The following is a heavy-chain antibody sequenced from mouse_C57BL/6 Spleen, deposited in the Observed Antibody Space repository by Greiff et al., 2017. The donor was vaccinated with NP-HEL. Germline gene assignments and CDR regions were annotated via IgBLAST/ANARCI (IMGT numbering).Heavy chain of an antibody. CDR1: GYTFTNYW. Sequence: QVHVKQSGAELVRPGTSVKMSCKASGYTFTNYWIGWAKQRPGHGLEWIGDIYPGGGYTNYNEKFKGKATLTADKSSSTAYMQFSSLTSEDSAIYYCARSDYGSSYAFDYWGQGTTLTVSS. CDR3: ARSDYGSSYAFDY. J-gene: IGHJ2*01. D-gene: IGHD1-1*01. V-gene: IGHV1-63*01. CDR2: IYPGGGYT.